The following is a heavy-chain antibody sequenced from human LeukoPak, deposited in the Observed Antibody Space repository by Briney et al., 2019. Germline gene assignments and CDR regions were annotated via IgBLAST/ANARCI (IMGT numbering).Heavy chain of an antibody. V-gene: IGHV3-66*01. J-gene: IGHJ4*02. CDR3: ARSQAYYDILTGYYTHLIFDY. CDR2: IYSGGST. CDR1: GFTVSSNY. D-gene: IGHD3-9*01. Sequence: GGSLRLSCAVSGFTVSSNYMSWVRQAPGKGLEWVSVIYSGGSTYYADSVKGRFTISRDNSKNTLYLQMNSLRAEDTAVYYCARSQAYYDILTGYYTHLIFDYWGQGTLVTVSS.